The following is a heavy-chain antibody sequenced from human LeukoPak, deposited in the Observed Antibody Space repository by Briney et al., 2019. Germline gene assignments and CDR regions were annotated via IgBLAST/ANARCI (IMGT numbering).Heavy chain of an antibody. CDR3: ARRYSSGWYYFDY. Sequence: SQTLSLTCTVSGGSISSGDYYWSWIRQPPGKGLEWIGYIYYSGSTYYNPSLKSRVTISVDTSKNQFSLKLSSVTAADTAVYYCARRYSSGWYYFDYWGQGTLVTVSS. V-gene: IGHV4-30-4*01. CDR1: GGSISSGDYY. D-gene: IGHD6-19*01. CDR2: IYYSGST. J-gene: IGHJ4*02.